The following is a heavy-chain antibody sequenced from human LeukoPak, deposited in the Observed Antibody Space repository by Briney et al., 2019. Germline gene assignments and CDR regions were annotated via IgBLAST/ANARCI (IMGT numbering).Heavy chain of an antibody. D-gene: IGHD3-22*01. J-gene: IGHJ3*02. CDR3: ARAYYYDSSGYYYDAFDI. Sequence: GGSLRLACAASGFTFSSYGMSWVRQAPGKGLEWVAVISYDGSNKYYADSVKGRFTISRDNSKNTLYLQMNSLRAEDTAVYYCARAYYYDSSGYYYDAFDIWGQGTMVTVS. V-gene: IGHV3-30*03. CDR2: ISYDGSNK. CDR1: GFTFSSYG.